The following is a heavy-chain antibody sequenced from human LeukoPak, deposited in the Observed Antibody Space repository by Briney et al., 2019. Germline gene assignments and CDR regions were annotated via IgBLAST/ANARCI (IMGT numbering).Heavy chain of an antibody. CDR2: IYYSGST. Sequence: SETLSLTCTVSGGSISSYYWSWIRQPPGRGLEWIGYIYYSGSTNYNPSLKSRVTISVDTSKNQFSLKLSSATAADTAVYYCARVGNSYGYYMDVWGKGTTVTVSS. CDR1: GGSISSYY. J-gene: IGHJ6*03. V-gene: IGHV4-59*01. D-gene: IGHD5-18*01. CDR3: ARVGNSYGYYMDV.